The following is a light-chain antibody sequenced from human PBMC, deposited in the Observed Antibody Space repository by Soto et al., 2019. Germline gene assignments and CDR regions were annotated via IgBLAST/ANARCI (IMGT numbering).Light chain of an antibody. CDR3: HQYNGWPRT. V-gene: IGKV3-15*01. Sequence: EIVMTQSPATLSVSPGERATLSCRASQSISNNLAWYQQKPGQAPSLLFYVASNRASGVPARFSGSGSGTEFTLTISSLQSEDFAIYYCHQYNGWPRTFGQGTKVDI. CDR2: VAS. J-gene: IGKJ1*01. CDR1: QSISNN.